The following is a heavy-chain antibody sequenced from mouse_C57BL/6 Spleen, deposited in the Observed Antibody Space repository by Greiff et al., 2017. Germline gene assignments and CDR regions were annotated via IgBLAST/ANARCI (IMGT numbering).Heavy chain of an antibody. CDR2: INPSSGYT. D-gene: IGHD1-1*01. CDR3: ASGGAITTVAPYAMDY. CDR1: GYTFTSYT. V-gene: IGHV1-4*01. Sequence: QVQLQQSGAELARPGASVKMSCKASGYTFTSYTMHWVKQRPGQGLEWIGYINPSSGYTKYNQKFKDKATLSADKSSSTAYMQLSSLTSEDSAVYYGASGGAITTVAPYAMDYWGQGTSVTVSS. J-gene: IGHJ4*01.